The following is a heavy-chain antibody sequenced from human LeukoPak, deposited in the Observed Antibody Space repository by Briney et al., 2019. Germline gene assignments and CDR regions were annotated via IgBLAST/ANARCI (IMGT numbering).Heavy chain of an antibody. J-gene: IGHJ5*02. CDR1: GFTFSSYA. V-gene: IGHV3-23*01. CDR3: AKESDPTPNPTNWFDP. CDR2: ISGSGST. Sequence: PGGSLRLSCAASGFTFSSYAMSWVRQAPGKGLEWVSAISGSGSTYYADSVKGRFTISRDNSKNTLYLQMNSLRAEDTAVYYCAKESDPTPNPTNWFDPWGQGTLVTVSS.